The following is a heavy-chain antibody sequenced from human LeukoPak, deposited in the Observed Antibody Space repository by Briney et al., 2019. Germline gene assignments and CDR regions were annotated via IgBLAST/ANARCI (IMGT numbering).Heavy chain of an antibody. Sequence: PLETLSLTCAVYGGSFSGYYWSWIRQPPGKGLEWIGEINHSVSTNYNPSLKSRVTISVDTSKNQFSLKLSSVTAADTAVYYSARDKIAAAGGFDWFDPWGQGTLVTVSS. J-gene: IGHJ5*02. CDR1: GGSFSGYY. D-gene: IGHD6-13*01. V-gene: IGHV4-34*01. CDR2: INHSVST. CDR3: ARDKIAAAGGFDWFDP.